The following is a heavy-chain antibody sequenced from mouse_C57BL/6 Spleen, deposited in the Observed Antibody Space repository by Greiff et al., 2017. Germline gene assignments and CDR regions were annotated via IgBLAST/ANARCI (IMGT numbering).Heavy chain of an antibody. J-gene: IGHJ2*01. Sequence: VKLQESGAELARPGASVKLSCKASGYTFTSYGISWVKQRTGQGLEWIGEIYPRSGNTYYNEKFKGKATLTADKSSSTAYMELRSLTSEDSAVYFCAREGSPLGHYFDYWGQGTTLTVSS. CDR1: GYTFTSYG. V-gene: IGHV1-81*01. CDR3: AREGSPLGHYFDY. CDR2: IYPRSGNT. D-gene: IGHD4-1*01.